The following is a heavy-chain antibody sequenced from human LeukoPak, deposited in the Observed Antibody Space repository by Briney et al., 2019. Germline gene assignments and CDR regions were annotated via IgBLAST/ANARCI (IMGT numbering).Heavy chain of an antibody. J-gene: IGHJ6*03. D-gene: IGHD3-3*01. V-gene: IGHV3-30*02. CDR3: AKDATIFGVVRLGYMDV. CDR2: IRYDGSNK. CDR1: GFTFSSYG. Sequence: GGSLRLSCAASGFTFSSYGMHWVRQAPGKGLEWVAFIRYDGSNKYYADSVKGRFTISRDTSKNTLYLQMNSLRAEDTAVYYCAKDATIFGVVRLGYMDVWGKGTTVTVSS.